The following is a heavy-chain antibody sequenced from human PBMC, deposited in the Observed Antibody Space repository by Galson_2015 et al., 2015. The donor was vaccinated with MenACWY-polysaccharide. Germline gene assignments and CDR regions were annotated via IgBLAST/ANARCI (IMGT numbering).Heavy chain of an antibody. Sequence: SLRLSCAASGFYFDDYAMHWVRQIPGKGLEWVSGISWNSAHIGYADSVKGRFTISRDNAKNSLSLQMNNLRAEDMALYYCAKAVRYGSRRYRYYNGMDAWGPGTTVSVTS. V-gene: IGHV3-9*03. CDR3: AKAVRYGSRRYRYYNGMDA. CDR1: GFYFDDYA. J-gene: IGHJ6*02. D-gene: IGHD3-10*01. CDR2: ISWNSAHI.